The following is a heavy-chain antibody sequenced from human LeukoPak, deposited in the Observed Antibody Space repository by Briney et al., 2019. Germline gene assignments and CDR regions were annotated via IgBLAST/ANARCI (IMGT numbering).Heavy chain of an antibody. D-gene: IGHD6-13*01. Sequence: ASVKVSCKASGYTFTSYYMHWVRQAPGQGLEWMGIINPSGGSTSYAQKFQGRVTMTRDTSKNQFSLKLSSVTAADTAVYYCARDRRDSSSWYEGFFDYWGQGTLVTVSS. J-gene: IGHJ4*02. CDR2: INPSGGST. V-gene: IGHV1-46*01. CDR1: GYTFTSYY. CDR3: ARDRRDSSSWYEGFFDY.